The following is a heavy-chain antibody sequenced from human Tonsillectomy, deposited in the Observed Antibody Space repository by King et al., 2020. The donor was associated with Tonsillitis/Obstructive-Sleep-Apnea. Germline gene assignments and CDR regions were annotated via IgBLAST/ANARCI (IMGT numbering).Heavy chain of an antibody. J-gene: IGHJ4*02. CDR3: ARGSGDGYNSYDY. Sequence: VQLVESGGGLVKPGGSLRLSCAASGFTFSSYSMNWVRQAPGKGLECVSSISSSSSYIYYADSVKGRFTISRDNAKNSLYLQMNSLRAEDTAVYYCARGSGDGYNSYDYWGQGTLVTVSS. V-gene: IGHV3-21*01. CDR1: GFTFSSYS. D-gene: IGHD5-24*01. CDR2: ISSSSSYI.